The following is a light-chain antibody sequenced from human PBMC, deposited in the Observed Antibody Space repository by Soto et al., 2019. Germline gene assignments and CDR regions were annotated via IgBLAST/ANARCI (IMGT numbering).Light chain of an antibody. CDR3: SSYTSSSTRV. J-gene: IGLJ1*01. Sequence: QSALTQPASVSGSPGQSITISCTGTSSDVGGYNYVSWYQQYPGKAPKLMIYEVSSRPSGVSNRFSGSKSGNTASLTISGLQAEDEADYYCSSYTSSSTRVFGTGTKVTVL. V-gene: IGLV2-14*01. CDR2: EVS. CDR1: SSDVGGYNY.